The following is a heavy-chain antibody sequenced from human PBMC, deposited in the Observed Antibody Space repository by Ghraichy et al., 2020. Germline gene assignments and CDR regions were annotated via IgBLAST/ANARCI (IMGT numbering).Heavy chain of an antibody. J-gene: IGHJ3*02. CDR2: IYYSGST. D-gene: IGHD2-2*02. Sequence: SETLSLTCTVSGGSISSGGYYWSWIRQHPGKGLEWIGYIYYSGSTYYNPSLKSRVTISVDTSKNQFSLKLSSVTAADTAVYYCAREAEYLEVFAFDIWGQGTMVTVSS. CDR1: GGSISSGGYY. CDR3: AREAEYLEVFAFDI. V-gene: IGHV4-31*03.